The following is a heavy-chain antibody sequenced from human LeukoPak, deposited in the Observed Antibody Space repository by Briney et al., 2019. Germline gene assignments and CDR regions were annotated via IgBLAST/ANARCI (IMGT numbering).Heavy chain of an antibody. CDR3: ARGLEQTLRIAVAGTENFDY. V-gene: IGHV3-74*01. D-gene: IGHD6-19*01. CDR2: INSDGSST. J-gene: IGHJ4*02. CDR1: GFTFSSYW. Sequence: GGSLRLSCAASGFTFSSYWMHWVRQAPGKGLVWVSRINSDGSSTSCADSVKGRFTISRDNAKNTLYLQMNSLRAEDTAVYYCARGLEQTLRIAVAGTENFDYWGQGTLVTVSS.